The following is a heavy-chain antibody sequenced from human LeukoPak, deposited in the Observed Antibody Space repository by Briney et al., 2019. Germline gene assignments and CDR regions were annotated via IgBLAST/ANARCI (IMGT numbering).Heavy chain of an antibody. CDR2: VADDGVKK. J-gene: IGHJ5*02. D-gene: IGHD2-15*01. Sequence: PGRSPRLSCAASGFPFSRYTMHWVRQAPGKGPEWMATVADDGVKKNYADSVKGRFTISRDNSNNTLFLQLGDLSADDTAVYYCARGSYCSGGSCHVGSWFDPWGQGTLVTVSS. V-gene: IGHV3-30*15. CDR3: ARGSYCSGGSCHVGSWFDP. CDR1: GFPFSRYT.